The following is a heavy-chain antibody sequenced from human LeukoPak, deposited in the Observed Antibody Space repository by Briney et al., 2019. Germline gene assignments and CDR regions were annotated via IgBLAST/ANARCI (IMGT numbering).Heavy chain of an antibody. CDR2: INPNSGGT. D-gene: IGHD2-21*02. CDR1: GYTFTGYY. V-gene: IGHV1-2*02. J-gene: IGHJ4*02. CDR3: ARASKRGGDCYSFDY. Sequence: GASVKVSCKASGYTFTGYYMHWVRQAPGQGLVWMGWINPNSGGTNYAQKFQGRVTMTRDTSISTAYMELSRLRSDDTAVYYCARASKRGGDCYSFDYWGQGTLVTVSS.